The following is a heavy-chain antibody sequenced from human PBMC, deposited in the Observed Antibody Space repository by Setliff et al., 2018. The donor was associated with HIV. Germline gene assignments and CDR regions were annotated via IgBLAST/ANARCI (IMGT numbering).Heavy chain of an antibody. CDR3: ARHGYCSGTSCSEYYYYYGMDV. CDR2: IYPGDSET. V-gene: IGHV5-51*01. D-gene: IGHD2-2*03. CDR1: GYRFSNYW. Sequence: ESLKISCKASGYRFSNYWIGWVRQMPGRGLEWMGNIYPGDSETRYSPSFQGQVTISSDKSISTAYLQWSSLKASDTAMYYCARHGYCSGTSCSEYYYYYGMDVWGQGTTVTVSS. J-gene: IGHJ6*02.